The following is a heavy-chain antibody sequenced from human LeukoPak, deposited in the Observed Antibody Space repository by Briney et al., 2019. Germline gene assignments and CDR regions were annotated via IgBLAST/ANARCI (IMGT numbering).Heavy chain of an antibody. CDR3: ARGKGSSSAGY. Sequence: GGSLRLSCAASGFTFSSYAMHWVRQAPGKGLEWVANIKQDGSEKNYVDSVMGRFTISRDNVKSSLYLQMNSLRAEDTAVYYCARGKGSSSAGYWGQGTLVIVSS. V-gene: IGHV3-7*01. CDR2: IKQDGSEK. D-gene: IGHD6-6*01. J-gene: IGHJ4*02. CDR1: GFTFSSYA.